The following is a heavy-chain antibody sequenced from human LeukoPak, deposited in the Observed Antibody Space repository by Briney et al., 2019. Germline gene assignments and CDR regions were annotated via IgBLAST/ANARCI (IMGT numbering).Heavy chain of an antibody. V-gene: IGHV3-23*01. Sequence: GSLSLSCAASGFPFSTYGMSWVRQAPGKGLEWVSGISGSGGASYYADSVKGRFTISRDDSHNTLYLQMNSLRAEDTAVYFCARGGVDYYGSGTYYLMYYFDYWGQGALVTVSS. CDR3: ARGGVDYYGSGTYYLMYYFDY. J-gene: IGHJ4*02. D-gene: IGHD3-10*01. CDR1: GFPFSTYG. CDR2: ISGSGGAS.